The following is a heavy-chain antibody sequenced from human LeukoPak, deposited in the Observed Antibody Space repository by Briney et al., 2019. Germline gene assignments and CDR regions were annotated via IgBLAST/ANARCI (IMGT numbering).Heavy chain of an antibody. D-gene: IGHD2-21*02. V-gene: IGHV3-30-3*01. CDR2: ISYDGGNK. Sequence: PGMSLRLSCAAYGFTFSSYTIHWVRQAPGKGLEWVAGISYDGGNKYYADSVKGRFTISRDNSKNTLYLQMNSLRAEDTAVYYCASGGDLLRGPPAANWFDPWGQGTLVTVSS. J-gene: IGHJ5*02. CDR3: ASGGDLLRGPPAANWFDP. CDR1: GFTFSSYT.